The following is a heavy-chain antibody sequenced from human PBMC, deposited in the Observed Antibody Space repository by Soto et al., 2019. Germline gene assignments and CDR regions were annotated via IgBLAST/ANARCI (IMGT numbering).Heavy chain of an antibody. J-gene: IGHJ4*02. V-gene: IGHV3-11*01. CDR2: ISSSGSTI. D-gene: IGHD3-22*01. Sequence: PGGSLRLSCAASGFTFSDYYMSWIRQAPGKGLEWVSYISSSGSTIYYADSVKGRFTISRDNAKNSLYLQMNSLRAEDTAVYYCARGSTTYYYDSSGYYYDYWGQGTLVTVSS. CDR3: ARGSTTYYYDSSGYYYDY. CDR1: GFTFSDYY.